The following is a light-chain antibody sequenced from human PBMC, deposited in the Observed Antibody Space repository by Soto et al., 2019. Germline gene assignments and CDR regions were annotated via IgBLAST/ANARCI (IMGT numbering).Light chain of an antibody. Sequence: DIQMTQSPSSLSASVGDRVTITCRESQSISNYLNWYQQKPGKAPKLLIYAASSLQSGVPSRFSGSGSGTNFTLTISSLQPEDFATYYCQQSYSTPRTFGQGTNLEIK. CDR3: QQSYSTPRT. CDR2: AAS. CDR1: QSISNY. V-gene: IGKV1-39*01. J-gene: IGKJ2*01.